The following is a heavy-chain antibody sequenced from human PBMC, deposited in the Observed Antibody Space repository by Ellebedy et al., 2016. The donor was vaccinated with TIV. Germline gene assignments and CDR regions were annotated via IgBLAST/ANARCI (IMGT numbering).Heavy chain of an antibody. CDR2: VSPYNGDT. V-gene: IGHV1-18*04. J-gene: IGHJ5*02. CDR1: GYTFTGYY. D-gene: IGHD2-2*02. CDR3: DRDHCTTPSCYILGP. Sequence: AASVQVSCKASGYTFTGYYMHWVRQAPGHRLEWMGWVSPYNGDTKYEQSLQDRVTVTTDLSTITAYMELRSLRSDDTAVYYCDRDHCTTPSCYILGPWGHGTLVTVSS.